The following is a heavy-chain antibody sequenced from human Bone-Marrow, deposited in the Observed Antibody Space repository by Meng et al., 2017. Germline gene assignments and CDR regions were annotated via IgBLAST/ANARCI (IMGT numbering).Heavy chain of an antibody. CDR1: GYNFPDYY. D-gene: IGHD6-13*01. J-gene: IGHJ4*02. V-gene: IGHV1-2*06. Sequence: GQWVQSGAWGKKLGPSVKVSCKPSGYNFPDYYIHWVRQAPGQGLEWMGRIDPKNGDTHYAQKFQGRVTMTGETSISTAYMDLSGLRSDDTAVYYCARDEDISAAGKLFGDYWGQGTLVTVSS. CDR2: IDPKNGDT. CDR3: ARDEDISAAGKLFGDY.